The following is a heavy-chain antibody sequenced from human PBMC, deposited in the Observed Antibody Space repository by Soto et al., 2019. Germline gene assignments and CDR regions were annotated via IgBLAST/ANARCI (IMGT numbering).Heavy chain of an antibody. CDR1: GDSRSSGGHY. D-gene: IGHD5-12*01. V-gene: IGHV4-31*03. CDR3: ARWAGGYSGYVDY. J-gene: IGHJ4*02. Sequence: SETLSLTCTVSGDSRSSGGHYWSWIRQHPEKGLEWIGFIYYSGSPSHNPSLKSRATISVDTSKNQFSLRLTSVTAADTAVYYCARWAGGYSGYVDYWGQGTLVTVSS. CDR2: IYYSGSP.